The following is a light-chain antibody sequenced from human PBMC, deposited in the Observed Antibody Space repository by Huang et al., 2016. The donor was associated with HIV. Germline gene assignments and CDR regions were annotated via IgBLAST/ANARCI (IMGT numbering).Light chain of an antibody. Sequence: ERVLTQSPVTLSVSPGERATLSCRASQSVSSNLAWYQQKPGQAPRLLIYDASTRASDIPARFSGSGSDIEFTLTITSLQSEDFAVYYRQQYNNWPRTFGQGTKLEIK. J-gene: IGKJ2*01. CDR3: QQYNNWPRT. CDR1: QSVSSN. V-gene: IGKV3-15*01. CDR2: DAS.